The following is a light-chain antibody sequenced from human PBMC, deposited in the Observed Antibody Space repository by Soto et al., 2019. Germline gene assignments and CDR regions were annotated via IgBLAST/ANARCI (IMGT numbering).Light chain of an antibody. CDR1: QSVSSY. V-gene: IGKV3-11*01. J-gene: IGKJ1*01. CDR2: DAS. Sequence: EIVLTQSPSALSCSPGEGSTRSFRASQSVSSYLAWYQQKPGQAPRLLIYDASNRATGIPARFSGSGSGTDFTLTISSLEPEDFAVYYCQQRSNWPTFGQGTKVDIK. CDR3: QQRSNWPT.